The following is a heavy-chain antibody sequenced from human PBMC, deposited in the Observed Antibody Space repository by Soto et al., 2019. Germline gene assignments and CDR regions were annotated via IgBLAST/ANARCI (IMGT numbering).Heavy chain of an antibody. CDR1: GYTFTSYG. Sequence: QVQLVQSGAEVKKPGASVKVSCKASGYTFTSYGISWVRQAPGQGLEWMGWISAYNGNTKNAQKLQGRVTMTTDTSTSIAHREARRPRSQETAACFCAREFPTVAYWGQATLVTVSS. CDR3: AREFPTVAY. CDR2: ISAYNGNT. V-gene: IGHV1-18*01. J-gene: IGHJ4*02.